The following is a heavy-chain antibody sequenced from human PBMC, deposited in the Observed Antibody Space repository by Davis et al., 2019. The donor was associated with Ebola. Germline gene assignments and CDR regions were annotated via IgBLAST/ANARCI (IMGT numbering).Heavy chain of an antibody. CDR2: INHSGTT. CDR1: GGSFSDYY. D-gene: IGHD6-6*01. J-gene: IGHJ5*01. Sequence: GSLRLSCAVYGGSFSDYYWTWIRQPPGRGLEWIAEINHSGTTNYDPSLKSRVTISVDTSKNQFSLKMNSVTAADTAVYYCARVVQKVVRLDSWGQGTLVTVSS. V-gene: IGHV4-34*01. CDR3: ARVVQKVVRLDS.